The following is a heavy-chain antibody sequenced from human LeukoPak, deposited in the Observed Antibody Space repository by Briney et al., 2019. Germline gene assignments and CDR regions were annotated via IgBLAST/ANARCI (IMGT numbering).Heavy chain of an antibody. J-gene: IGHJ5*02. CDR3: ARDPSPFYSGSYLGFDP. D-gene: IGHD1-26*01. V-gene: IGHV4-39*07. CDR1: GGSISSSSYY. Sequence: SETLSLTCTVSGGSISSSSYYWGWIRQPPGKGLEWIGSIYYSGSTYDNPSLKSRVTISVDTSKNQFSLKLSSVTAADTAVYYCARDPSPFYSGSYLGFDPWGQGTLVTVSS. CDR2: IYYSGST.